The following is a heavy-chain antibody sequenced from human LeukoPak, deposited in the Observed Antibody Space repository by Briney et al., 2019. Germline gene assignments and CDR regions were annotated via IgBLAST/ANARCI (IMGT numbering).Heavy chain of an antibody. J-gene: IGHJ4*02. CDR3: ARGIESYGDYGY. CDR1: GGSISGSY. V-gene: IGHV4-59*01. D-gene: IGHD4-17*01. Sequence: PSATLSLTCTVSGGSISGSYWSWIRQPPGKGLEWIAYMYNSGSTNYNPSLKSRVTISIDTSKNQFSLKLSSLTAADTAIYYCARGIESYGDYGYWGQGIQVTVSS. CDR2: MYNSGST.